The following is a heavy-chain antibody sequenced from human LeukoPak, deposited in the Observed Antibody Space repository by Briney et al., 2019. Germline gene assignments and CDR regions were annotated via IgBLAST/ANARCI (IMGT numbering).Heavy chain of an antibody. CDR1: GFTFSNYN. J-gene: IGHJ5*02. D-gene: IGHD3-22*01. CDR2: LSGSSSYI. CDR3: ARFPTLGSSGYYEHEDTASTP. Sequence: GGSLRLPCSASGFTFSNYNMNWVRQAPGQGVQWVSSLSGSSSYIYYADSVKGRFTISRDNAKNSLYLQMNSLRAEDTAIYYCARFPTLGSSGYYEHEDTASTPWGQGTLATVSS. V-gene: IGHV3-21*01.